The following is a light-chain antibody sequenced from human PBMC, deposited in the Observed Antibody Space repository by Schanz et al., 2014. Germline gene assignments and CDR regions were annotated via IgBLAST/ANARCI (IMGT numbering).Light chain of an antibody. Sequence: HSALTQPASVSGSPGQSITISCTGTSSDVGSYNLVSWYQQHPGKAPKLMIYEGSKRPSGVSNRFSGSKSANTASLTVSGLQAEDEADYYCSSYAGSNNYVFGTGTKLTVL. CDR1: SSDVGSYNL. CDR2: EGS. J-gene: IGLJ1*01. V-gene: IGLV2-14*02. CDR3: SSYAGSNNYV.